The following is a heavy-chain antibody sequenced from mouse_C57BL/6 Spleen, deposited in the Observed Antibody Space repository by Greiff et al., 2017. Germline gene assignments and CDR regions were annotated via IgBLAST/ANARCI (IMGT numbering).Heavy chain of an antibody. V-gene: IGHV1-39*01. CDR2: INPNYGTT. CDR1: GYSFTDYN. CDR3: ARRSFTTVVATRAMDY. D-gene: IGHD1-1*01. J-gene: IGHJ4*01. Sequence: EVQLQQSGPELVKPGASVKISCKASGYSFTDYNMNWVKQSNGKSLEWIGVINPNYGTTSYNQKFKGKATLTVDQSSSTAYMQLNSLTSEDSAVXYCARRSFTTVVATRAMDYWGQGTSVTVSS.